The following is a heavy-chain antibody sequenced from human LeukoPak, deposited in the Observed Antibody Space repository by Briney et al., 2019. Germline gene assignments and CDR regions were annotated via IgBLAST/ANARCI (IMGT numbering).Heavy chain of an antibody. CDR1: GGSISNYY. Sequence: SETLSLTCTVSGGSISNYYWSWIRQPPGKGLEWIGYIYYSGSTNYNPSVKSRVTISGDTSKNQFSLRLSSVTAADTAVYYCARASYSYDINGWVPFDYWGQGTLVTVSS. CDR3: ARASYSYDINGWVPFDY. J-gene: IGHJ4*02. CDR2: IYYSGST. D-gene: IGHD3-22*01. V-gene: IGHV4-59*08.